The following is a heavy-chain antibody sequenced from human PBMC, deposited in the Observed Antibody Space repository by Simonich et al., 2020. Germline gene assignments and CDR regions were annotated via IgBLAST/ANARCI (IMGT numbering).Heavy chain of an antibody. V-gene: IGHV1-2*02. CDR3: ARGALTGDYYYMDV. CDR1: GYTFTGYY. D-gene: IGHD7-27*01. Sequence: QVQLVQSGAEVKKPGASVKVSCKASGYTFTGYYRHWVRQAPGHGIEWMGGISANSGGTNYAQKFQGRVTMTRDTSTSTAYMELSRLRSDDTAVYYCARGALTGDYYYMDVWGKGTTVTVSS. J-gene: IGHJ6*03. CDR2: ISANSGGT.